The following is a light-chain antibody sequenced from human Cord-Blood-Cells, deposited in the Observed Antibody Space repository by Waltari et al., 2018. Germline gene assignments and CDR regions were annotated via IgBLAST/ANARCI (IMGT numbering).Light chain of an antibody. J-gene: IGLJ1*01. CDR1: SSDVGSYNL. V-gene: IGLV2-23*01. CDR3: CSYAGSSTYV. CDR2: EGS. Sequence: QSALTQPASVSGSPGPSLTISCTGTSSDVGSYNLFSWYQQHPGKAPKLISYEGSKRPSGVSNRFSGSKSGNTASLTISGLQAEDEADYYCCSYAGSSTYVFGTGTKVTVL.